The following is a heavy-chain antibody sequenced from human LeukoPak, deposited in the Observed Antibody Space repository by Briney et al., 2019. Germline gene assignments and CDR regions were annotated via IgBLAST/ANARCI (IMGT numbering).Heavy chain of an antibody. CDR3: ARDAAAAGTAPDY. CDR2: INPNSGGT. J-gene: IGHJ4*02. V-gene: IGHV1-2*02. CDR1: GYTFTDHY. D-gene: IGHD6-13*01. Sequence: GASVKVSCKASGYTFTDHYMHWVRQAPGQGLEWMGWINPNSGGTIYAQKFQGRVTMTRDTSISTAYMELSRLTSDDTAVYYCARDAAAAGTAPDYWGQGTLVTVSS.